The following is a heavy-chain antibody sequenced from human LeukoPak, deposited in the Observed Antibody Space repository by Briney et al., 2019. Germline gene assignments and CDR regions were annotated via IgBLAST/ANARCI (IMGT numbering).Heavy chain of an antibody. V-gene: IGHV4-59*12. CDR3: ARDPIYDFWSGYYSV. Sequence: SETLSLTCTVSGGSISGYYWSWIRQPPGKGLEWIGYIYYSGSTNYNPSLKSRVTISVDTSKNQFSLKLSSVTAADTAVYYCARDPIYDFWSGYYSVWGQGTLVTVSS. D-gene: IGHD3-3*01. J-gene: IGHJ4*02. CDR2: IYYSGST. CDR1: GGSISGYY.